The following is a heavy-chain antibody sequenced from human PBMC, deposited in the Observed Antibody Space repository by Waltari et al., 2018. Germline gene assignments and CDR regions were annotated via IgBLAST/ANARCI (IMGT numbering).Heavy chain of an antibody. D-gene: IGHD2-8*01. J-gene: IGHJ6*03. CDR3: ARGNAYYYYYMDV. CDR2: IKQDGGGK. Sequence: EVQLVESGGGLVQPGGSLRLSCAASGFTFSSYWMSWVPQGPGKGLEWVANIKQDGGGKNYVDSLKGRFTISRDNAKNALYLQMNSLRAEDTAVYYCARGNAYYYYYMDVWGKGTTVTVSS. CDR1: GFTFSSYW. V-gene: IGHV3-7*01.